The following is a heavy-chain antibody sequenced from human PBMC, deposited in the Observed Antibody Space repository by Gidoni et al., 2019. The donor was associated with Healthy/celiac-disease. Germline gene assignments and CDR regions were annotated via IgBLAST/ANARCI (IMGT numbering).Heavy chain of an antibody. CDR3: ARGPYCSGGSCYDMDV. D-gene: IGHD2-15*01. J-gene: IGHJ6*02. CDR1: GFTFRSYS. V-gene: IGHV3-48*04. Sequence: EVQLVESGGGLVQPGGSLRLSCAASGFTFRSYSMNWVRQAPGKGLEWVSYISSSSSTIYYADSVKGRFTISRDNAKNSLYLQMNSLRAEDTAVYYCARGPYCSGGSCYDMDVWGQGTTVTVSS. CDR2: ISSSSSTI.